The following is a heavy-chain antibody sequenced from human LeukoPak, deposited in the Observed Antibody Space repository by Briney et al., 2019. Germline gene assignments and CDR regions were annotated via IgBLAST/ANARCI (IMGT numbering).Heavy chain of an antibody. CDR2: ISYDGSNK. J-gene: IGHJ4*02. CDR1: GFTFSSYG. CDR3: ARVGINDYGDYVDYYFDY. D-gene: IGHD4-17*01. V-gene: IGHV3-30*03. Sequence: PGGSLRLSCAASGFTFSSYGMHWVRQAPGKGLEWVAVISYDGSNKYYADSVKGRFTISRDNAKNSLYLQMNSLRAEDTAVYYCARVGINDYGDYVDYYFDYWGQGTLVTVSS.